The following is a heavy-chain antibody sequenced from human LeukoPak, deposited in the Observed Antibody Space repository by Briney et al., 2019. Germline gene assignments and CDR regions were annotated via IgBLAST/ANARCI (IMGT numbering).Heavy chain of an antibody. CDR1: GFTFDDYA. V-gene: IGHV3-9*01. D-gene: IGHD2-15*01. CDR2: ISWNSGSI. CDR3: ANDEGCSGDNCYSGSQLIGH. Sequence: GRSLRLSCAASGFTFDDYAMHWVRQAPGKGLEWVSGISWNSGSIGYADSVKGRFTISRDNSKNTLYLQMNSLRVEDTAVYYCANDEGCSGDNCYSGSQLIGHWGQGTLVTVSS. J-gene: IGHJ4*02.